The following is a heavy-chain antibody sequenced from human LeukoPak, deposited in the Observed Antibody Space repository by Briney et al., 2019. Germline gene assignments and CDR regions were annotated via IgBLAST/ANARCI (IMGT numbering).Heavy chain of an antibody. CDR3: ARVQPGYTFDY. J-gene: IGHJ4*02. D-gene: IGHD2-2*02. Sequence: PGGSLRLSCAASGFTFSSYAMHWVRQAPGKGLEYVSAISSNGGGTYYANSVKGRFTISRDNSKNTLYLQMGSLRAEDMAVYYCARVQPGYTFDYWGQGTLVTVSS. V-gene: IGHV3-64*01. CDR2: ISSNGGGT. CDR1: GFTFSSYA.